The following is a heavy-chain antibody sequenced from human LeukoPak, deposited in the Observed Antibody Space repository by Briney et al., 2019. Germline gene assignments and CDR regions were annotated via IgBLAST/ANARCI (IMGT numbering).Heavy chain of an antibody. CDR1: GASISSSSYY. Sequence: SETLSLTCTVSGASISSSSYYWGRVRQPPGKGLEWIGSIYYNGNTYYNPSLKSRVTISVDTSKNQFSLKLSSVTAADTAVYFCARGPYSYDSSGAFDIWGQGTMVTVSS. CDR2: IYYNGNT. CDR3: ARGPYSYDSSGAFDI. J-gene: IGHJ3*02. D-gene: IGHD3-22*01. V-gene: IGHV4-39*01.